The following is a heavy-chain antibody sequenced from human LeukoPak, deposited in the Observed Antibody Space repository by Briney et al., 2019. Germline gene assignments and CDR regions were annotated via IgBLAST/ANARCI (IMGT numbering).Heavy chain of an antibody. J-gene: IGHJ4*02. CDR2: IQFDGSNK. D-gene: IGHD1-1*01. CDR3: AKFSKYTTNWPPGVAY. V-gene: IGHV3-30*02. Sequence: GGSLRLSCAVSGFTFNDYAMHWVRQAPGKGLEWVAFIQFDGSNKYYADSVKGRFTISRDNSDNTLYLRMNSLRADDTAVYYCAKFSKYTTNWPPGVAYWGQGTLVTVSS. CDR1: GFTFNDYA.